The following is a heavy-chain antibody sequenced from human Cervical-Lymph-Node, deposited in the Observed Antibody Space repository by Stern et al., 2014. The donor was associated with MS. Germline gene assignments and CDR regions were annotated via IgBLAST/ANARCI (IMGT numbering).Heavy chain of an antibody. CDR1: GDTFSSLD. CDR3: ARHQAGIAAD. CDR2: TTPLFGTA. D-gene: IGHD6-13*01. V-gene: IGHV1-69*01. Sequence: QVQLVESGAEVKKPGSSVKVSCKASGDTFSSLDIGWVRQAPGQVPEWLGGTTPLFGTANYAQNLQGRVTFSADDSTSTTYMELSSLRSEDTAVYYCARHQAGIAADWGQGTLVTVSS. J-gene: IGHJ4*02.